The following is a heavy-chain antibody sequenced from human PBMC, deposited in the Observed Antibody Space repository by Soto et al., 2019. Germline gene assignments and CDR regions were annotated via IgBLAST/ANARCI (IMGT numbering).Heavy chain of an antibody. CDR2: ISSSSGYT. D-gene: IGHD4-17*01. V-gene: IGHV3-11*06. Sequence: PGGSLRLSCAASGFTFSDYYMSWIRQAPGKGLEWVSYISSSSGYTNYADSVKGRFTISRDNAKNSLYLQMNSLRAEDTAVYYCATEYGRLDYWGQGTLVTVSS. J-gene: IGHJ4*02. CDR3: ATEYGRLDY. CDR1: GFTFSDYY.